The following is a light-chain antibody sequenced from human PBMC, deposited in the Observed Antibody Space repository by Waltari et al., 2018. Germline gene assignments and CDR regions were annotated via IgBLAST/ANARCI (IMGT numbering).Light chain of an antibody. Sequence: DIVMRQTPLALYVTTGQTASITCNSCQSLLHTNGKTYLYWFLQKPGQPPQPLIYEVSNRFSGVPDRFSGSESGTDFTLKISRVEAEDVGVYYCMQSMQAPITFGQGTRLEI. CDR2: EVS. V-gene: IGKV2D-29*01. J-gene: IGKJ5*01. CDR1: QSLLHTNGKTY. CDR3: MQSMQAPIT.